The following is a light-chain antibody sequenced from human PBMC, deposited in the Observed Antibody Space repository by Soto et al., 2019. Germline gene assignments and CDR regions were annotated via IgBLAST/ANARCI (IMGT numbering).Light chain of an antibody. J-gene: IGKJ1*01. CDR2: ASS. V-gene: IGKV3-20*01. CDR1: QSVSSNY. Sequence: EIVLTQSAGTLSLSPGERATLSCRARQSVSSNYLAWYQQKPGQAPRLLIYASSSRATGIPDRFSGSGSGTDFTLTISRLEPEDFAVYYCHQYGSSPWTFGQGTRVEIK. CDR3: HQYGSSPWT.